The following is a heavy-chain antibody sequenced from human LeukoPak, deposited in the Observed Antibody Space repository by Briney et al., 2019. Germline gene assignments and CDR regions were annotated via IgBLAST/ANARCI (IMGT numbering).Heavy chain of an antibody. D-gene: IGHD3-3*01. CDR2: INQSGST. J-gene: IGHJ3*02. V-gene: IGHV4-34*01. Sequence: PSETLSFTCAVYGGSISGYYWSWIRQPPGKGLEWIGEINQSGSTNYNPSLKSRVTISVDTSKNQFSLKLSSVTAADTAVYYCARAGKITIFGVVIINHDAFDIWGQGTMVTVSS. CDR1: GGSISGYY. CDR3: ARAGKITIFGVVIINHDAFDI.